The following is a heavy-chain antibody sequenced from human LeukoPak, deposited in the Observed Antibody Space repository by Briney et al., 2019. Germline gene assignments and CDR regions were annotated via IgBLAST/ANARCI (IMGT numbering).Heavy chain of an antibody. D-gene: IGHD2-21*01. CDR2: INPNSGGT. CDR3: ARAARIPGGTYLIGP. CDR1: GYSFTDYY. V-gene: IGHV1-2*02. Sequence: GASVKVSCKTSGYSFTDYYMHWVRQAPGQGLEWMGWINPNSGGTSSAQKFQGRVTMTRDTSISTVYLEVSWLTSDDTAIYYCARAARIPGGTYLIGPWGQGTLVTVSS. J-gene: IGHJ5*02.